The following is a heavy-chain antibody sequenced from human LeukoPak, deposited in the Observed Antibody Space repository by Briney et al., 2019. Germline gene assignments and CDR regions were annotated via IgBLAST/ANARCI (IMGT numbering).Heavy chain of an antibody. V-gene: IGHV1-46*01. CDR1: GYTFTNYR. CDR2: INPSDGTT. Sequence: ASVKVSCKASGYTFTNYRMHWVRQAPGQGLEWMGIINPSDGTTSYAQKFQVRVTMTRDTSTSTVYMELGSLRSDDTAVYYCARGLGSGSYYGSWGQGTLVTVSS. D-gene: IGHD3-10*01. J-gene: IGHJ5*02. CDR3: ARGLGSGSYYGS.